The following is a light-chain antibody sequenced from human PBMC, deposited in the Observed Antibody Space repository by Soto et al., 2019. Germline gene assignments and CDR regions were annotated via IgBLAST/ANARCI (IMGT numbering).Light chain of an antibody. CDR2: GAS. CDR1: QRVSTT. V-gene: IGKV3-15*01. J-gene: IGKJ1*01. Sequence: ERVTRPSPATLAXXPVQRASLSCRASQRVSTTVAWYHQKPGQAPRLLVYGASTRATGIPARFSGSGAGTDFTLTITSLQSEDFGVYFCQQYKYLPTPLGHVSKVDVK. CDR3: QQYKYLPTP.